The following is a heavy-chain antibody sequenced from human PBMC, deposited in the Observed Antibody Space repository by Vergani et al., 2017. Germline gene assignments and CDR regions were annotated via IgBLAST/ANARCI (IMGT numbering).Heavy chain of an antibody. V-gene: IGHV1-69*13. CDR3: ARDGHCSSTSCYTGGIDY. Sequence: QVQLVQSGAEVKKPGSSVKVSCKASGGTFSSYAISWVRQAPGQGVEWMGGIIPIFGTANYAQKFQGRVTITADESTSTAYMELSSLRSEDTAVYYWARDGHCSSTSCYTGGIDYWGQGTLVTVSS. CDR1: GGTFSSYA. D-gene: IGHD2-2*02. J-gene: IGHJ4*02. CDR2: IIPIFGTA.